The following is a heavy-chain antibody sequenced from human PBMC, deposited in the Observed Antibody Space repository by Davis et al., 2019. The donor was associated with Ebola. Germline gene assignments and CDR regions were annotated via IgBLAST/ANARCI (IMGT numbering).Heavy chain of an antibody. V-gene: IGHV3-43*01. Sequence: GESLKISCAASGFTFDDYTMHWVRQAPGKGLEWVSLISWDGGSTYYADSVKGRFTISRDNSKNSLYLQMNSLRTEDTALYYCAKDMDIVATIPGGFDYWGQGTLVTVSS. J-gene: IGHJ4*02. CDR1: GFTFDDYT. CDR2: ISWDGGST. CDR3: AKDMDIVATIPGGFDY. D-gene: IGHD5-12*01.